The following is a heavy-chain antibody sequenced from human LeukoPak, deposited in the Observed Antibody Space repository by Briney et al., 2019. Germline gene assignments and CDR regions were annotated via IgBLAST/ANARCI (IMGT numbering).Heavy chain of an antibody. V-gene: IGHV6-1*01. D-gene: IGHD1-26*01. CDR1: GDIVSSNSAA. Sequence: SQTLSLTCAVSGDIVSSNSAAWNWIRQSPSRGLEWLGRTYYRSKWYYDYAVAVKSRISINPDTSKNQFSLQLSSVTPEDTAVYYCARDPVGGSTIFDYWGQGTLVTVSS. CDR2: TYYRSKWYY. CDR3: ARDPVGGSTIFDY. J-gene: IGHJ4*02.